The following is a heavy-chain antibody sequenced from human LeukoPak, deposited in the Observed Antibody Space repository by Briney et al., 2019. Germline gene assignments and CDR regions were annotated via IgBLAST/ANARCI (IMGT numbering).Heavy chain of an antibody. V-gene: IGHV3-74*01. CDR1: GFTFSSYW. CDR3: ARADVAVAGTDYYYYYGMDV. CDR2: IKSDGSNT. J-gene: IGHJ6*02. D-gene: IGHD6-19*01. Sequence: PGGSLRLSCAASGFTFSSYWMNWVRQAPGKGLVWVSRIKSDGSNTGYADSVKGRFTISRDNAKNTLFLQMNSLRAEDTAVYYRARADVAVAGTDYYYYYGMDVWGQGTTVTVSS.